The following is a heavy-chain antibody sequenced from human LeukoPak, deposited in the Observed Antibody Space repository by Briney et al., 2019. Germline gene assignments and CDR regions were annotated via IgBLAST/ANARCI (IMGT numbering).Heavy chain of an antibody. CDR2: ISGSGGST. D-gene: IGHD3-10*01. Sequence: GGSLRLSCAASVFTFSSYAMSWVRHAPGKGLEWVPAISGSGGSTYYADSVKGRFTISRDNSKNTLYLQMNSLRAEDTAVYYCAKRAENYGSGSYYQGLLLWGQGTLVTVSS. CDR3: AKRAENYGSGSYYQGLLL. J-gene: IGHJ4*02. V-gene: IGHV3-23*01. CDR1: VFTFSSYA.